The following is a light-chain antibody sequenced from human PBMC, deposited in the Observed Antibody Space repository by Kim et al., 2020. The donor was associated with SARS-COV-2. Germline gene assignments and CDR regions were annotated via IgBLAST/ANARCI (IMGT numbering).Light chain of an antibody. CDR2: GNN. Sequence: QSVLTQPPSVSGAPGQRVTISCTGSSSNIGAGYDVHWYQQLPGTAPKLLMYGNNNRPSGVPDRLSGSKSGTSASLAITGLQVGDVADYYCQSYDSSLSGWVFGGGTQLTVL. V-gene: IGLV1-40*01. CDR3: QSYDSSLSGWV. CDR1: SSNIGAGYD. J-gene: IGLJ3*02.